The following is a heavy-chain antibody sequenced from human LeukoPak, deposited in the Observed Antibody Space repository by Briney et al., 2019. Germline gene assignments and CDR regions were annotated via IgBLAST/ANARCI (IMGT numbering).Heavy chain of an antibody. V-gene: IGHV4-59*08. J-gene: IGHJ4*02. CDR3: ARREGYAYSYSIDF. Sequence: PSETLSLTCTVYGDSISGYYWSWIRQPPVKGLEWIGYIYYSGSTSYNPSLKSRVTISLDTSKNQFSLKLSSVTAADTAVYFCARREGYAYSYSIDFWGQGTLVTVSS. D-gene: IGHD2-15*01. CDR2: IYYSGST. CDR1: GDSISGYY.